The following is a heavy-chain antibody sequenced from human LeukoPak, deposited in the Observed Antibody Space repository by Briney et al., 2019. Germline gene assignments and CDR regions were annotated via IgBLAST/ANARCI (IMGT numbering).Heavy chain of an antibody. CDR2: INPNSGGT. Sequence: ASVKVSCKASGYTFTDYYMHWVRQAPGQGLEWMGWINPNSGGTNYAQKSQGRVTMSRDTSISTAYMELSRLRSDDTAVYYCARDYHEEIAARLRGYYYYMDVWGKGTTVTVSS. CDR3: ARDYHEEIAARLRGYYYYMDV. J-gene: IGHJ6*03. V-gene: IGHV1-2*02. CDR1: GYTFTDYY. D-gene: IGHD6-6*01.